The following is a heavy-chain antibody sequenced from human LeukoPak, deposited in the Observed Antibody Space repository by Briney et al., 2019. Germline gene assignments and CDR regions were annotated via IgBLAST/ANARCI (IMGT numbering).Heavy chain of an antibody. CDR3: ARLHGDYAYFQP. D-gene: IGHD4-17*01. Sequence: GESLKISCKDSGHSFTSYWISWVRQMPGKGLEWMGRIDPSDSYTNYSPSFQGHVTISVDKSISTAYLQWSSLKASDTAMYYCARLHGDYAYFQPWGQSTLVTVSS. J-gene: IGHJ1*01. V-gene: IGHV5-10-1*01. CDR2: IDPSDSYT. CDR1: GHSFTSYW.